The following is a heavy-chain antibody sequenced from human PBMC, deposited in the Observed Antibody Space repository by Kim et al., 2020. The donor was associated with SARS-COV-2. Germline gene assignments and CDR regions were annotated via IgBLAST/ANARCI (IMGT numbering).Heavy chain of an antibody. Sequence: YPESVTGRFTSSRDNSKNKLYLEMKSPKAEDTAVYYCAKVSPYYPDAFDIWGQGTMVTVSS. V-gene: IGHV3-23*01. J-gene: IGHJ3*02. CDR3: AKVSPYYPDAFDI. D-gene: IGHD1-26*01.